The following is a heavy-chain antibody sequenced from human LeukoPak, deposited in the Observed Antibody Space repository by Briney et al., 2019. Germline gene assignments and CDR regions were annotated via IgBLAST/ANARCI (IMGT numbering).Heavy chain of an antibody. CDR3: ARFGIAAGFDY. D-gene: IGHD6-13*01. CDR1: GGSISSGSYY. Sequence: SQTLSLTCTVSGGSISSGSYYWRWIRQPAGKGLEWIGRIYTSGSTNYNPSLKSRVTISVDTSKNQFSLKLSSVTAADTAVYYCARFGIAAGFDYWGQGTLVTVSS. CDR2: IYTSGST. J-gene: IGHJ4*02. V-gene: IGHV4-61*02.